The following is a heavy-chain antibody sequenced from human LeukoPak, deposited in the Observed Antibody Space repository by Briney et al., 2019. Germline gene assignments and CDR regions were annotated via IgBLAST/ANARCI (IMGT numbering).Heavy chain of an antibody. V-gene: IGHV1-8*01. CDR3: ARGNIVVVPAARPAYYYYGMDV. CDR2: MNPNSGNT. Sequence: GASVKVSCKASGYTFTSYDINWVRQATGQGLEWMGWMNPNSGNTGYAQKFQGRVTMTRNTSISTAYMELSSLRSEDTAVYYCARGNIVVVPAARPAYYYYGMDVWGQGTTVTVSS. D-gene: IGHD2-2*01. CDR1: GYTFTSYD. J-gene: IGHJ6*02.